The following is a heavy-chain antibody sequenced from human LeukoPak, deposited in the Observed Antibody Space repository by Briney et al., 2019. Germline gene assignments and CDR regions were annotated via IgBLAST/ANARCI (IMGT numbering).Heavy chain of an antibody. CDR3: AKERIGSGWYPIYYYYYGMDV. D-gene: IGHD6-19*01. J-gene: IGHJ6*02. V-gene: IGHV3-30*18. CDR2: ISYDGSNK. Sequence: GGSLRLSCAASGFTFSSYGMHWVRQAPGKGLEWVAVISYDGSNKYYADSVKGRFTISRDNSKNTLYLQMNSLRVEDTAVYYCAKERIGSGWYPIYYYYYGMDVWGQGTTVTVSS. CDR1: GFTFSSYG.